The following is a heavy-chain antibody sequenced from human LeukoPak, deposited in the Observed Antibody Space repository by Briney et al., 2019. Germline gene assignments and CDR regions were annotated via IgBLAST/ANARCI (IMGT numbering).Heavy chain of an antibody. D-gene: IGHD6-13*01. CDR1: GGSFSAYY. CDR2: INHSGST. V-gene: IGHV4-34*01. Sequence: PSETLSLTCAVYGGSFSAYYWSWIRQPPGKGLEWIGEINHSGSTNYNPSLKSRVTISIDTSKNQFSLEMSSVTAADTAVYYCARGRGARSSRWYNWFDPWGQGTLVTVPS. CDR3: ARGRGARSSRWYNWFDP. J-gene: IGHJ5*02.